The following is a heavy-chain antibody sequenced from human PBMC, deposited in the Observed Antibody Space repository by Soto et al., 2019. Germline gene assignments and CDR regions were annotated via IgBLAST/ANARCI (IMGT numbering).Heavy chain of an antibody. CDR2: ISGSGGST. CDR3: ASGGSCYEGCY. J-gene: IGHJ4*02. Sequence: GGSLRLSCAASGFTFSSYAMSWVRQAPGKGLEWVSAISGSGGSTYYADSVKGRFTISRDNSKNTLYLQMNSLRAEDTAVYYCASGGSCYEGCYWGQGTLVTVSS. V-gene: IGHV3-23*01. D-gene: IGHD2-15*01. CDR1: GFTFSSYA.